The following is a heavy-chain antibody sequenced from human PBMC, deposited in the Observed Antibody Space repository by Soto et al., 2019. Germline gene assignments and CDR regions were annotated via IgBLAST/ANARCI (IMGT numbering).Heavy chain of an antibody. D-gene: IGHD4-4*01. V-gene: IGHV1-18*01. CDR2: ISAYNGNT. CDR3: ARGMTTIIPYYGMDV. Sequence: GASVKVSCKASGYTFTSYGISWVRQAPGQGLEWMGWISAYNGNTNYAQKLQGRVTMTTDTSTSTAYMELRSLRSDDTAVYYCARGMTTIIPYYGMDVWGQGTTVTVSS. CDR1: GYTFTSYG. J-gene: IGHJ6*02.